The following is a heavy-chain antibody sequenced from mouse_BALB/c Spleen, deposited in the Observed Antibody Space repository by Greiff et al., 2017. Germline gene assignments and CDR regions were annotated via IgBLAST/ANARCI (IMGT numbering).Heavy chain of an antibody. CDR2: ISDGGSYT. Sequence: EVQLVESGGGLVKPGGSLKLSCAASGFTFSDYYMYWVRQTPEKRLEWVATISDGGSYTYYPDSVKGRFTISRDNAKNNLYLQMSSLKSEDTAMYYVARDGLLRRYWYFDVWGAGTTVTVSS. D-gene: IGHD2-3*01. V-gene: IGHV5-4*02. CDR3: ARDGLLRRYWYFDV. CDR1: GFTFSDYY. J-gene: IGHJ1*01.